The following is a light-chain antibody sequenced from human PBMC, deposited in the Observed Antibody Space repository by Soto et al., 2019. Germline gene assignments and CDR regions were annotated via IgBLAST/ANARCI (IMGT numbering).Light chain of an antibody. V-gene: IGKV3-15*01. CDR1: QSVSSN. CDR2: GAS. J-gene: IGKJ1*01. CDR3: QQYNNWPVT. Sequence: EIVMTQSPATLSVSPGERATLSCRASQSVSSNLAWYQQKPGQAPRLRIYGASNRATCIPARFSGSGSGTDVTLTISSLQSEDFAVYYCQQYNNWPVTFGQGTKVEIK.